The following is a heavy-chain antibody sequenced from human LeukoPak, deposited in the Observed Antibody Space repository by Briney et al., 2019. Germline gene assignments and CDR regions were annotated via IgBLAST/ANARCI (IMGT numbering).Heavy chain of an antibody. D-gene: IGHD4-17*01. CDR2: IDSSGSYT. CDR1: GFAFGNYA. V-gene: IGHV3-23*01. CDR3: AKISTVTDNFGH. Sequence: GGSLRLSCAASGFAFGNYAMGWVRQAPGKGLEWVSSIDSSGSYTPSADSVKGRFTISRDNFENTLYLQMNSLRAGDTAVYFCAKISTVTDNFGHWGQGTLVTVSS. J-gene: IGHJ4*02.